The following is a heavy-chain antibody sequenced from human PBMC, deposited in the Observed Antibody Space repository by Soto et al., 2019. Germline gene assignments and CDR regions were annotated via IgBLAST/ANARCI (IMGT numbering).Heavy chain of an antibody. V-gene: IGHV1-18*01. CDR3: ARALNDFWSGYGMDV. CDR1: GCTLTSYG. Sequence: ASVKVACKASGCTLTSYGISGVRQAPGKGLEWMGWISAYNGNTNYAQKLQGRVTMTTDTSTSTAYMELRSLRSDGTAVYYCARALNDFWSGYGMDVWGQGTTVTVSS. J-gene: IGHJ6*02. D-gene: IGHD3-3*01. CDR2: ISAYNGNT.